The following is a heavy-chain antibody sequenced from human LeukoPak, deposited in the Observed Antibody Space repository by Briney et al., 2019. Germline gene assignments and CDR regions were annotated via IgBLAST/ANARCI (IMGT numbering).Heavy chain of an antibody. CDR3: AKNHFRWLQFNFDY. V-gene: IGHV3-23*01. Sequence: GGSLRLSCAASGFTFSSYGMSWVRQAPGKGLEWVSGISGSAVSTYYADSVKGRFTISRDNSKNTLYLQMNSLRAEDTAVYYCAKNHFRWLQFNFDYWGQGTLVTVSS. J-gene: IGHJ4*02. CDR2: ISGSAVST. CDR1: GFTFSSYG. D-gene: IGHD5-24*01.